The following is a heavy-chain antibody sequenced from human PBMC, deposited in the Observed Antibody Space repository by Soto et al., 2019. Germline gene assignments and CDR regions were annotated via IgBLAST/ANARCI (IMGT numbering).Heavy chain of an antibody. CDR3: ARMADIVATNSYCDS. Sequence: SVKVSCKASGGTFSSYAISWVRQAPGQGLEWMGGIIPIFGTANYAQKFQGRVTITADESTSTAYMELSSLRSEDTAVYYCARMADIVATNSYCDSWAQGTLVTVSS. CDR2: IIPIFGTA. D-gene: IGHD5-12*01. J-gene: IGHJ4*02. CDR1: GGTFSSYA. V-gene: IGHV1-69*13.